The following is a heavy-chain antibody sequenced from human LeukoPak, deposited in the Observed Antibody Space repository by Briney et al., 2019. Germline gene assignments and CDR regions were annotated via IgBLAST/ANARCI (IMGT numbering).Heavy chain of an antibody. J-gene: IGHJ4*02. V-gene: IGHV4-59*01. CDR3: ARRYCTSTSCYYYFDY. CDR1: GGSFSGYY. D-gene: IGHD2-2*01. CDR2: IYYSGST. Sequence: SETLSLTCAVYGGSFSGYYWSWIRQSPGKGLEWIGYIYYSGSTNYNPALKSRVTISVDTSKNQFSLKLSSVTAADTAVYYCARRYCTSTSCYYYFDYWGQGTLVTVSP.